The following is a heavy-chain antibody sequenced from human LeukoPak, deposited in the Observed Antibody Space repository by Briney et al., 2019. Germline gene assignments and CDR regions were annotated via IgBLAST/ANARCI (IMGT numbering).Heavy chain of an antibody. Sequence: GRSLRLSCAASGITFRSYGMHWVRQAPGKGLEWVAVISYDGSHKYYADSVKGRFSISRDNSKNTLYLQMNSLRADDTAVYYCAKGARGDTVTSIVGLNWFDPWGQGTLITVSS. J-gene: IGHJ5*02. CDR1: GITFRSYG. CDR2: ISYDGSHK. CDR3: AKGARGDTVTSIVGLNWFDP. V-gene: IGHV3-30*18. D-gene: IGHD4-17*01.